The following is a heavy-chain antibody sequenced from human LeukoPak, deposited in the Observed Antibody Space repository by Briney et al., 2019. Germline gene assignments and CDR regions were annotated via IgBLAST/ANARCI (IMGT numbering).Heavy chain of an antibody. CDR2: IYYSGST. V-gene: IGHV4-39*01. CDR1: GGSLSRSSYY. CDR3: ATPEEMATIKEVDAFDI. D-gene: IGHD5-24*01. J-gene: IGHJ3*02. Sequence: PSETLSLTRTVSGGSLSRSSYYWGWIRPPPGKGLEWIGSIYYSGSTYYNPSLKSRVTISVDTSKNQFSLKLSSVTAADTAVYYCATPEEMATIKEVDAFDIWGQGTMVTVSS.